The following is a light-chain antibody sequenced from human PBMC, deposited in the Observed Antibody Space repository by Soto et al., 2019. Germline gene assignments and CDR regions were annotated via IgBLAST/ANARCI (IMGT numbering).Light chain of an antibody. CDR2: GAS. CDR3: QQYGSSSPTT. V-gene: IGKV3-20*01. Sequence: EIVLTQSPGTLSLSPGEGATLSCRASQSVSSNYLAWYQQRPGQAPRLLIYGASSRATGIPDRFSGGGSGTDFTLTISRLETEDFAVYYCQQYGSSSPTTFVQGTRLEIE. J-gene: IGKJ5*01. CDR1: QSVSSNY.